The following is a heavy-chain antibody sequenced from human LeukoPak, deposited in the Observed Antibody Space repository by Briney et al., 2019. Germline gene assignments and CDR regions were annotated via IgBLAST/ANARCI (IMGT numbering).Heavy chain of an antibody. CDR2: IYYSGST. V-gene: IGHV4-39*01. J-gene: IGHJ4*02. Sequence: SETLSLTCSVSSGSIGSNNYYWGWIRQPPGKGLEWIGYIYYSGSTYYNPSLKSRVTISVDTSKNQFSLKLSSVTAADTAVYYCARGGIAARPFSFDYWGQGTLVTVSS. D-gene: IGHD6-13*01. CDR3: ARGGIAARPFSFDY. CDR1: SGSIGSNNYY.